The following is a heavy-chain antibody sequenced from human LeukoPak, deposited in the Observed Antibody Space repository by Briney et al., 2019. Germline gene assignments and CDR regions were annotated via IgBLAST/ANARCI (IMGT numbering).Heavy chain of an antibody. D-gene: IGHD2-21*02. V-gene: IGHV3-48*03. CDR1: GFTFSTYE. J-gene: IGHJ5*02. Sequence: PGGSLRLSCAASGFTFSTYEMNWVRQAPGKGLEWVSYITSSGGIIYYADSVKGRFTVSRDNAQNSLYLQMNSLTAEDTAVYYYAREVAGCGGDCLAPWGQGTLVTVSS. CDR2: ITSSGGII. CDR3: AREVAGCGGDCLAP.